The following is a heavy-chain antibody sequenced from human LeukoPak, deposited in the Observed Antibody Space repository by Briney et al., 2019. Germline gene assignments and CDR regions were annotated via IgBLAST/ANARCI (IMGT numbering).Heavy chain of an antibody. CDR1: GGSISSYY. J-gene: IGHJ3*02. CDR3: AYDSSGYYSLGAFDI. Sequence: SETLSLTCTVSGGSISSYYWSWIRQPPGKGLEWIGYIYYSGSTNYNPSLKSRVTISVDTSKNRFSLKLSSVTAADTAVYYCAYDSSGYYSLGAFDIGGQGKMVPVS. CDR2: IYYSGST. D-gene: IGHD3-22*01. V-gene: IGHV4-59*08.